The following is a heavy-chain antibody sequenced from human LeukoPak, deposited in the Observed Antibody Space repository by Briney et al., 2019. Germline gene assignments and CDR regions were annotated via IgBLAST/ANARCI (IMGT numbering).Heavy chain of an antibody. J-gene: IGHJ3*02. V-gene: IGHV3-53*01. Sequence: GGSLRLSCVASGFSVSNNYMSWVRQAPGKGLEWVSVVCSGGGTYYADSVKGRFTISRDISKNTLYLQMNSLRVEDTAVYYCARGVGQDAFDIWGQGTMVTVSS. CDR2: VCSGGGT. CDR3: ARGVGQDAFDI. D-gene: IGHD1-26*01. CDR1: GFSVSNNY.